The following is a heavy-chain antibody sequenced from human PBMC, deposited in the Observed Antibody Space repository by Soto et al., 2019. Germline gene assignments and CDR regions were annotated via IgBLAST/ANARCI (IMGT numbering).Heavy chain of an antibody. CDR2: ISAYNGNT. Sequence: ASVKVSCKASGYTFTSYGISWVRQAPGQGLEWMGWISAYNGNTNYAQKLKGRVTMTTDTSTNTAYMELRSLRSEDTAVYYCATEVAVAVTRYFDYWGQGTLVTVSS. D-gene: IGHD6-19*01. J-gene: IGHJ4*02. CDR1: GYTFTSYG. V-gene: IGHV1-18*01. CDR3: ATEVAVAVTRYFDY.